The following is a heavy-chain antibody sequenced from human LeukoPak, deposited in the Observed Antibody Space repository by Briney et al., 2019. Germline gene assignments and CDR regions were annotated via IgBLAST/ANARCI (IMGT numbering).Heavy chain of an antibody. CDR2: INPNSGGT. CDR1: GYTFTGYY. J-gene: IGHJ4*02. D-gene: IGHD3-10*01. CDR3: ARALWFGELSRKYYFDY. Sequence: ASVKVPCKASGYTFTGYYMHWVRQAPGQGLEWMGWINPNSGGTNYAQKFQGRVTMTRDTSISTAYMELSRLRSDDTAVYYCARALWFGELSRKYYFDYWGQGTLVTVSS. V-gene: IGHV1-2*02.